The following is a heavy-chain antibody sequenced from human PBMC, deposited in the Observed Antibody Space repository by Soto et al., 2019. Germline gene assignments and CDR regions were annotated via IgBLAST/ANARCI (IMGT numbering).Heavy chain of an antibody. Sequence: QVQLVESGGGVVQPGRSLRLSCAASGFTFSSYGMHWVRQAPGKGLEWVAAISYDGSNKYYADSVKGRFTISRDNSKNTLYLQMNSLRAEDTAVYYCAKDGRGDYYFDYWGQGTLVTVSS. J-gene: IGHJ4*02. CDR3: AKDGRGDYYFDY. CDR2: ISYDGSNK. V-gene: IGHV3-30*18. D-gene: IGHD4-17*01. CDR1: GFTFSSYG.